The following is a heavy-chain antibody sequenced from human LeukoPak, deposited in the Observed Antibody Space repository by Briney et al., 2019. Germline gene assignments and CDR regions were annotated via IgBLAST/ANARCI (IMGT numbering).Heavy chain of an antibody. CDR1: GGSISRSSYY. CDR2: IYYSGST. Sequence: SETLSLTCTVSGGSISRSSYYWGWIRQPPGKGLEWIGSIYYSGSTYYNPSLKSRLTISVDTSKNQFSLKLSSVTAADRAVYYCASSPIAVDGARKYYFDYWGQGTLVTVSS. CDR3: ASSPIAVDGARKYYFDY. V-gene: IGHV4-39*01. J-gene: IGHJ4*02. D-gene: IGHD6-19*01.